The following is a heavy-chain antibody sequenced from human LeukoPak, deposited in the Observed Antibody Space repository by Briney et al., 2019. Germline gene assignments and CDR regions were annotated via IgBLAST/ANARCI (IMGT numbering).Heavy chain of an antibody. D-gene: IGHD2-15*01. Sequence: GGSLRLSCAASGFTFSSYGMHWVRQAPGKGLEWVAVISYDGSNKYYADSVKGRFTISRDNSKNTLYLQMNSLRAEDTAVYYCAKEARDCSGGSCYPGYFDYWGQGTLVTVSS. CDR3: AKEARDCSGGSCYPGYFDY. CDR1: GFTFSSYG. CDR2: ISYDGSNK. J-gene: IGHJ4*02. V-gene: IGHV3-30*18.